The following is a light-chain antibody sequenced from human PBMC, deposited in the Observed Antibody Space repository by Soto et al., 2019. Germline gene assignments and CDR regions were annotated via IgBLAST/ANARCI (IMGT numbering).Light chain of an antibody. CDR3: QQYNNWPPWT. J-gene: IGKJ1*01. Sequence: EIVMTQSPDTLSASPGERVTLSCRASQSVLSSLAWYQQKPGQAPRLPIYAASTRATDIPARFSGSGSGTEFTLTISSLQSEDFAIYYCQQYNNWPPWTFGQGTRVEVK. CDR2: AAS. CDR1: QSVLSS. V-gene: IGKV3-15*01.